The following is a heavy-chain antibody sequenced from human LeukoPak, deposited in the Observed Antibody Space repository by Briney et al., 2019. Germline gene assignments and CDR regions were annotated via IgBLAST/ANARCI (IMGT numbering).Heavy chain of an antibody. CDR2: INPNSGGT. CDR3: ARGRPMVRGVTDLYYFDY. J-gene: IGHJ4*02. D-gene: IGHD3-10*01. V-gene: IGHV1-2*04. Sequence: ASVTVSCKASGYTFTGYYMHWVRQAPGQGLEWMGWINPNSGGTNYAQKFQGWVTMTRDTSISTAYMELSRLRSDVTAVYYCARGRPMVRGVTDLYYFDYWGQGTLVTVSS. CDR1: GYTFTGYY.